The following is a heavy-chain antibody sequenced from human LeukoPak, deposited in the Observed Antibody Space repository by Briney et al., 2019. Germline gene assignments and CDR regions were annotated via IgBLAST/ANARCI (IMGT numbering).Heavy chain of an antibody. CDR2: IYHSGST. CDR3: ARDRPITIFGVVAHSDYYYGMDV. CDR1: GGSISSGGYS. J-gene: IGHJ6*02. V-gene: IGHV4-30-2*01. Sequence: SETLSLTCAVSGGSISSGGYSWSWIRQPPGKGLEWIGYIYHSGSTYYNPSLKSRVTISVDRSKNQFSLKLSSVTAADTAVYYCARDRPITIFGVVAHSDYYYGMDVWGQGTTVTVSS. D-gene: IGHD3-3*01.